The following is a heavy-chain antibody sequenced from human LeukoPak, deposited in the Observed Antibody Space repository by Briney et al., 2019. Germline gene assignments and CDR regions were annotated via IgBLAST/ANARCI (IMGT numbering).Heavy chain of an antibody. CDR3: ARGMRLLFFST. CDR2: INHSGST. Sequence: SETLSLTCAVYGGSFSGYYWSWIRQPPGKGLEWIGEINHSGSTNYNPSLKSRVTISVDTSKNQFSLKLSSVTAADTAVYYCARGMRLLFFSTWGQGTLVTVSP. CDR1: GGSFSGYY. D-gene: IGHD2-15*01. V-gene: IGHV4-34*01. J-gene: IGHJ5*01.